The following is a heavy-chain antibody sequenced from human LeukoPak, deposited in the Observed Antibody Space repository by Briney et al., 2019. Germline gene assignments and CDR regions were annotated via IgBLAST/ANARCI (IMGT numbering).Heavy chain of an antibody. D-gene: IGHD6-13*01. V-gene: IGHV5-51*01. CDR3: ARIRRAAAGTPFDY. Sequence: KAGESLKISCKGSGYPFTSYWIVWVRQMPGKGLEWMGIIYPGDSDTRYSPSFQGQVTFSSDKSTSTAYLQWSSLKASDTAMYYCARIRRAAAGTPFDYWGQGTLVSVSS. CDR2: IYPGDSDT. J-gene: IGHJ4*02. CDR1: GYPFTSYW.